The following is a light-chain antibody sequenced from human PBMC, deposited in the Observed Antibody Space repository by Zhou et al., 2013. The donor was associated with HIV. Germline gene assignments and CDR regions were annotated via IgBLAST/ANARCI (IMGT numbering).Light chain of an antibody. Sequence: DIQMTQSPSTLSASVGDRVTITCRASQTIGSWLAWYQQKPGEAPNILIYKASRLETGVPSRFSGSRSGAEFTLAIDNVQPEDSATYYCQQYNTSPMTFGQGTRLEI. CDR1: QTIGSW. J-gene: IGKJ5*01. CDR2: KAS. V-gene: IGKV1-5*03. CDR3: QQYNTSPMT.